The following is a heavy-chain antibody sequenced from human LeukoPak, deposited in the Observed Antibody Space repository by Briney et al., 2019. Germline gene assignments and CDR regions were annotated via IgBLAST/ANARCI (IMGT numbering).Heavy chain of an antibody. CDR3: AKSMSGGVGFVQS. D-gene: IGHD2-15*01. Sequence: GASVKVSCKASGYTFTYYHWHWVRQARGQGVEWMGCINPSGGGTNYVQNFRGRVTMTSDTPIRTTYMEARNLRSDDTRVYYCAKSMSGGVGFVQSWGQGGLVTVSS. CDR2: INPSGGGT. V-gene: IGHV1-2*02. CDR1: GYTFTYYH. J-gene: IGHJ1*01.